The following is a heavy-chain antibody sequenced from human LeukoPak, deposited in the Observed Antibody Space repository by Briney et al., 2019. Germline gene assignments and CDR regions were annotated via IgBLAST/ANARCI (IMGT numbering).Heavy chain of an antibody. CDR1: GGSFSGYY. CDR2: INHSGST. D-gene: IGHD3-3*01. CDR3: ASSGYGYYFDH. Sequence: SETLSLTCAVYGGSFSGYYWSWIRQPPGKGLEWIGEINHSGSTNYNPSLKSRVTISVDTSKNQFSLKLSSVTAADTAVYYCASSGYGYYFDHWGQGTLVTVSS. V-gene: IGHV4-34*01. J-gene: IGHJ4*02.